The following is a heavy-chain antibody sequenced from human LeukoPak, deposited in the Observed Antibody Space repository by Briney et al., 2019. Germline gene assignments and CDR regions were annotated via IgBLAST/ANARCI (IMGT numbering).Heavy chain of an antibody. Sequence: PGGSLRLSCSASGFTFSSYAMHWVRQAPGKGLEYVSAISSNGGSTYYANSVKGRLTISRDNSKNTLYLQMGSLRAEDMAVYYCARSPLMVPAAMGLDVWGQGTTVTVSS. CDR1: GFTFSSYA. D-gene: IGHD2-2*01. CDR2: ISSNGGST. V-gene: IGHV3-64*01. CDR3: ARSPLMVPAAMGLDV. J-gene: IGHJ6*02.